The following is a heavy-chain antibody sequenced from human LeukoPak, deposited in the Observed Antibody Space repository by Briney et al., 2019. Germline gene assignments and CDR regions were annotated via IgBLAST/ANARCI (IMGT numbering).Heavy chain of an antibody. CDR3: AEDRYSSVYYFDY. CDR1: EFTFSSYA. D-gene: IGHD6-19*01. V-gene: IGHV3-23*01. Sequence: GGSLRLSCAASEFTFSSYAMSWVRQAPGKGLEWVSAISGSGGTTYYADSVKGRFTISRDNSKNTLYLQMNSLRAEDTAVYYCAEDRYSSVYYFDYWGQGTLVTVSS. J-gene: IGHJ4*02. CDR2: ISGSGGTT.